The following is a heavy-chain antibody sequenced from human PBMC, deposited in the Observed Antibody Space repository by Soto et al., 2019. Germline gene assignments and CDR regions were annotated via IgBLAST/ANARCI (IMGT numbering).Heavy chain of an antibody. CDR2: IYPGDSDT. CDR3: ARRLGWSGRYYFDY. V-gene: IGHV5-51*01. CDR1: GYKFTNYC. D-gene: IGHD6-19*01. Sequence: GESLMIWCCISGYKFTNYCSGSVPQMPGKGLEWMGIIYPGDSDTRYSPSFQGQVTISADKSISTAYLQGSSLKASDTAMYYCARRLGWSGRYYFDYWGQGTLVTVSS. J-gene: IGHJ4*02.